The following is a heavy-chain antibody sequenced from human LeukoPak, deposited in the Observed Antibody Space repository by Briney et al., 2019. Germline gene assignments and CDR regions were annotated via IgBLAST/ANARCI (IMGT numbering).Heavy chain of an antibody. CDR1: GFSFSSYG. J-gene: IGHJ3*01. D-gene: IGHD3-10*01. CDR2: ISSSSSTI. CDR3: ARRESDSGSYYNSASDL. V-gene: IGHV3-48*02. Sequence: GGSLRLSCAASGFSFSSYGMNWVRQAPAKGVEWVSYISSSSSTIYYADSVKGRFTISRDNAKKSLFLQMNSLRDEDTAVYYCARRESDSGSYYNSASDLWGQGTMVTVSS.